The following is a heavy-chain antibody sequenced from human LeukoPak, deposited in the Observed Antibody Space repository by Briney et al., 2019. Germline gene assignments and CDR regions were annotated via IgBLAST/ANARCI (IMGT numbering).Heavy chain of an antibody. CDR1: GGTFSSYA. CDR2: IIPIFGTA. CDR3: ARLLVITGTTGSDY. D-gene: IGHD1-7*01. Sequence: ASVKVSCKASGGTFSSYAISWVRQAPGQGLEWMGGIIPIFGTANYAQKFQGRVTITADKSTSTAYMELSSLRSEDTAVYYCARLLVITGTTGSDYWGQGTLVTVSS. V-gene: IGHV1-69*06. J-gene: IGHJ4*02.